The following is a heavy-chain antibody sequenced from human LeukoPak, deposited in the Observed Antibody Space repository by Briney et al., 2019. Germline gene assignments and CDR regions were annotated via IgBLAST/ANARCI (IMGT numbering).Heavy chain of an antibody. J-gene: IGHJ5*02. D-gene: IGHD3-16*01. CDR2: IYYSGST. CDR1: GVSVSSSSYY. CDR3: ATAGRGRYNWFDP. Sequence: PSETLSLTGTVSGVSVSSSSYYWSWIRQPPGRGLEYIGYIYYSGSTNYNPSLKSRLTISIDTSKNQFSLQLNSVTAADTAVYYCATAGRGRYNWFDPWGQGTLVTVSS. V-gene: IGHV4-61*01.